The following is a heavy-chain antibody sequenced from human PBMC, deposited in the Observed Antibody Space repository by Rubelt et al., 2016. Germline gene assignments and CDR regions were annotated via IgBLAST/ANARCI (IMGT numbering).Heavy chain of an antibody. D-gene: IGHD4-17*01. CDR3: ARDPYGDRHHDY. J-gene: IGHJ4*02. CDR2: INAGNGNT. Sequence: QVQLVQSGAEVKKPGASVKVSCKASGYTFTSYAMHWVRQAPGQRLEWMGWINAGNGNTKYSKKCQGRVTIARDASASTAYVELGSLRSEDTAVYYCARDPYGDRHHDYWGQGTLVTVSS. V-gene: IGHV1-3*01. CDR1: GYTFTSYA.